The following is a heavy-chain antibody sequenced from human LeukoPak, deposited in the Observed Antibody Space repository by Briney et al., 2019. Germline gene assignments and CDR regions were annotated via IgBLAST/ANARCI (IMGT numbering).Heavy chain of an antibody. D-gene: IGHD3-22*01. J-gene: IGHJ4*02. V-gene: IGHV3-53*01. CDR3: VKGQTTMTL. CDR2: IYSGGST. CDR1: GFTVSNNY. Sequence: PGGSLGLSCAASGFTVSNNYMTWVRQAPGKGLEWVSFIYSGGSTYYSDSVKGRFTISRDNSKNTLYLQMNSLRAEDTAVYYCVKGQTTMTLWGQGTLVTVSS.